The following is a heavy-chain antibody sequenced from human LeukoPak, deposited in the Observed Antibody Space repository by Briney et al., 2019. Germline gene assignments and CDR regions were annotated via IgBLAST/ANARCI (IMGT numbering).Heavy chain of an antibody. Sequence: GGSLRLSCAASGLTFSSYSMNWVRQAPGKGLEWVSSISSSSSYIYYADSVKGRFTISRDNAKNSLYPQMNSLRAEDTAVYYCARDWTGGQQLVLSPPYYFDYWGQGTLVTVSS. CDR3: ARDWTGGQQLVLSPPYYFDY. D-gene: IGHD6-13*01. V-gene: IGHV3-21*01. J-gene: IGHJ4*02. CDR1: GLTFSSYS. CDR2: ISSSSSYI.